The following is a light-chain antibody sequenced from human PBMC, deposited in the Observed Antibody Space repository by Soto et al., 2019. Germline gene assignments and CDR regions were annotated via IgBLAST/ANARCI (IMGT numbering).Light chain of an antibody. CDR1: QNIRSN. CDR2: ETS. Sequence: EIVMTQSPGTLSVSPGERVTLSCRASQNIRSNLAWYQQKPGQAPRLLIYETSIRAPGIPARFSGSGSGTEFTLTISSLQSEDFAVYHCQQYNNWPPFTFGPGTKVDIK. V-gene: IGKV3-15*01. J-gene: IGKJ3*01. CDR3: QQYNNWPPFT.